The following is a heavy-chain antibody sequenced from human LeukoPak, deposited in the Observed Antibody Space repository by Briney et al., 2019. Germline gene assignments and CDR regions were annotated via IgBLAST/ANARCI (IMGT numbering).Heavy chain of an antibody. CDR3: AKPRYYDNSGQDFDY. Sequence: GGSLRLSCAASGFTFSSYAMSWVRQAPGKGLEWVSAISGSGGSTYYADSVKGRFTISRDNSKNTLYLQMNSLRAEDTAVYYCAKPRYYDNSGQDFDYWGQGTLVTVSS. CDR2: ISGSGGST. V-gene: IGHV3-23*01. CDR1: GFTFSSYA. D-gene: IGHD3-22*01. J-gene: IGHJ4*02.